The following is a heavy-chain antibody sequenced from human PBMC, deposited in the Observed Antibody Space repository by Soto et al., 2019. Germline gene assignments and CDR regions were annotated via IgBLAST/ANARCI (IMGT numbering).Heavy chain of an antibody. J-gene: IGHJ6*02. CDR2: IITFFGAA. CDR3: ARGGKERFRGPGMDV. V-gene: IGHV1-69*01. CDR1: GDRFSTYA. D-gene: IGHD1-1*01. Sequence: QVQLVQSGAEVRKPGSSVRVSCKASGDRFSTYAFNWVRQAPGQGLAWLGGIITFFGAAMYAQKFQGSVTITADEFTTTAYMELSGLRSEDTAVYYCARGGKERFRGPGMDVWGQGTTVTVSS.